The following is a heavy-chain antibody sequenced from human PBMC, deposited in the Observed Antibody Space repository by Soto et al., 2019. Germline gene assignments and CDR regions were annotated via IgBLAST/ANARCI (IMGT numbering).Heavy chain of an antibody. Sequence: QVQLVESGGGVVQPGRSLRLSCAASGFTFSSYGMHWVRQAPGKGLEWVAVISYDGSNKYYADSVKGRFTISRDNSKNTLYLQMNSLRAEDTAVYYCVKGWAVTTYYFDYWGQGTLVTVSS. D-gene: IGHD4-17*01. J-gene: IGHJ4*02. CDR1: GFTFSSYG. V-gene: IGHV3-30*18. CDR2: ISYDGSNK. CDR3: VKGWAVTTYYFDY.